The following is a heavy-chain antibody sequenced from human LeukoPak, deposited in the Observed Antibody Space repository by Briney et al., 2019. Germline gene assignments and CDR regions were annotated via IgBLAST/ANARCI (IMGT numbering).Heavy chain of an antibody. V-gene: IGHV4-61*08. D-gene: IGHD4-17*01. Sequence: PSETLSLTCTVSGGSISSGGYYWSWIRQHPGKGLEWIGYIYYSGSTNYNPSLKSRVTISVDTSKNQFSLKLSSVTAADTAVYYCAREPHDYGAVLGIWGQGTMVTVSS. CDR2: IYYSGST. J-gene: IGHJ3*02. CDR1: GGSISSGGYY. CDR3: AREPHDYGAVLGI.